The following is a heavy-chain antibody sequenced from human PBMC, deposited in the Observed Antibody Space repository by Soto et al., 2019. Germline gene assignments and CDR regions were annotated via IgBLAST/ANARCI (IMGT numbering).Heavy chain of an antibody. V-gene: IGHV1-2*04. CDR1: GFTFTKFG. D-gene: IGHD3-9*01. Sequence: QAQLVQSGAEVRKPGASVKVSCKASGFTFTKFGISWVRQAPGQGLEWMGWINPYSGGTNYAQKFQGWVTMTRDTSISTAYMELSRLRSDDTAVYYCATATTIKNPPDYWGQGTLVTVSS. CDR2: INPYSGGT. J-gene: IGHJ4*02. CDR3: ATATTIKNPPDY.